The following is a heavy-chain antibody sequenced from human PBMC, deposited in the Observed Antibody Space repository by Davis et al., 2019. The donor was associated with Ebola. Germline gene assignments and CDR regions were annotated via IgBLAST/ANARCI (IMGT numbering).Heavy chain of an antibody. Sequence: SETLSLTCTVSGGSISSYYWSWIRQPPGKGLEWIGYIYYSGSTNYNPSFKSRVTISVDTSKNQFSLKLSSVTAADTAVYYCARGDRGYSYGYGDYYYYGMDVWGQGTTVTVSS. CDR1: GGSISSYY. V-gene: IGHV4-59*12. J-gene: IGHJ6*02. CDR3: ARGDRGYSYGYGDYYYYGMDV. CDR2: IYYSGST. D-gene: IGHD5-18*01.